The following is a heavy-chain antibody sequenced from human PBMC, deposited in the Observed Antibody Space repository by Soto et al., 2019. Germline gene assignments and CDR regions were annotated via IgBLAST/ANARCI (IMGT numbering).Heavy chain of an antibody. J-gene: IGHJ4*01. V-gene: IGHV4-59*01. CDR3: ARSDGRY. Sequence: QVQLQESGPGLVKPSETLSLTCTVSGGSISSYYWSWIRQPPGKGLEWIGYIYYSGSSNYNPSLKSRVTISVDTSKNQFSLKLSSVTAADTAVYYCARSDGRYRGKGTLVTVSS. CDR1: GGSISSYY. CDR2: IYYSGSS.